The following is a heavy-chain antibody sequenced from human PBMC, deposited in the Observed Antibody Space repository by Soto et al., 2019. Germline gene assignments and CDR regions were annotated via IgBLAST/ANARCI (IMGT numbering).Heavy chain of an antibody. CDR2: ISAYNGNT. CDR1: GYTFTSYG. Sequence: QVQLVQSGAEVKKPGASVKVSCKASGYTFTSYGISWVRQAPGQGLEWMGWISAYNGNTNSAQKLQGRVTMTTDTSTSTAYMELRSLRSDDTAVYYCARDPTTGSFLYATTEAYHWFDPWGQGTLVTVSS. D-gene: IGHD1-7*01. J-gene: IGHJ5*02. CDR3: ARDPTTGSFLYATTEAYHWFDP. V-gene: IGHV1-18*01.